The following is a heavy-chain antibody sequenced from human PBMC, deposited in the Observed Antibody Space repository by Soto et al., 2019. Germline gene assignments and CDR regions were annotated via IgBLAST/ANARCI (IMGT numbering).Heavy chain of an antibody. J-gene: IGHJ4*02. CDR1: GXTVSNIC. Sequence: GSLRLSCAASGXTVSNICMSWVRQAPGKGLEWVGRIRSKTDGGTTDYAAPVKGRFTISREDAKNTLYVQMNGMKTEDTALYYCTTTRDPDDYWGRGTLVTVSS. CDR2: IRSKTDGGTT. CDR3: TTTRDPDDY. V-gene: IGHV3-15*01.